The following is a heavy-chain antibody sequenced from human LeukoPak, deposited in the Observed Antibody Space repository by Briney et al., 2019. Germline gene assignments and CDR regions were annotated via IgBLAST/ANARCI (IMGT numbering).Heavy chain of an antibody. Sequence: SETLSLTCSVSGGSLTDTDYSWSWIRQPPGKGLEWIGGINHSGSTNYNPSLKSRVTISVDTSKKQFSLKLSSVTAADTAVYYCVTYYFDSSGPKKNYWGQGTLVTVSS. CDR1: GGSLTDTDYS. J-gene: IGHJ4*02. D-gene: IGHD3-22*01. CDR3: VTYYFDSSGPKKNY. CDR2: INHSGST. V-gene: IGHV4-34*01.